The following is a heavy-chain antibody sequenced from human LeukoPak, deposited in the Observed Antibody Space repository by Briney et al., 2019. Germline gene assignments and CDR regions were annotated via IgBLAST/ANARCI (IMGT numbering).Heavy chain of an antibody. J-gene: IGHJ3*02. D-gene: IGHD2-2*01. Sequence: EASVKVSCKASGYTFTKYAMHWVRQAPGQTLEWMAWINAGNGNTKYSQKFQGRVTITRDTSASIAYMELSSLRSEDTAVYYCAGEACSSTRCYDLAFDIWGQGTMVTVS. CDR2: INAGNGNT. CDR1: GYTFTKYA. CDR3: AGEACSSTRCYDLAFDI. V-gene: IGHV1-3*01.